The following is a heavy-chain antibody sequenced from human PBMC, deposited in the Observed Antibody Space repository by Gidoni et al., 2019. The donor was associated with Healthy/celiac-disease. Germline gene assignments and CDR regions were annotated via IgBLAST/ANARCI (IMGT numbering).Heavy chain of an antibody. CDR2: IYTSGRT. CDR1: GGSISSGSYY. D-gene: IGHD4-4*01. CDR3: AMTTVTTLDP. Sequence: QVQLQESGPGLVKPSQTLSLTCTVSGGSISSGSYYWSWIRQPAGKGLEWIVRIYTSGRTNYNPSLKSRVTISVDTSKNQFSLKRSSVTAADTAVYYCAMTTVTTLDPWGQGTLVTVSS. V-gene: IGHV4-61*02. J-gene: IGHJ5*02.